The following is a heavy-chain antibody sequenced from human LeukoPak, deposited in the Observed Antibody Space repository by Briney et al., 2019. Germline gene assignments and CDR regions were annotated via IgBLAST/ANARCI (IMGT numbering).Heavy chain of an antibody. J-gene: IGHJ4*02. CDR2: ISWNSGSI. D-gene: IGHD3-22*01. V-gene: IGHV3-9*01. CDR3: AKAVGGYYYDG. Sequence: GRSLRLSCAASGFTFDDYAMHWVRQAPGKGLEWVSGISWNSGSIGYADSVKGRFTISRDNAKSSLYLQMNSLRAEDTALYYCAKAVGGYYYDGWGQGTLVTVSS. CDR1: GFTFDDYA.